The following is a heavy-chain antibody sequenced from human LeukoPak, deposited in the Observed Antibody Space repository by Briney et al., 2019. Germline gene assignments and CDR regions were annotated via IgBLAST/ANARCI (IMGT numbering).Heavy chain of an antibody. Sequence: SETLSLTCTVSGYFINSNYYWGWIRQPPGKGLECIATISHSGSTYYNPSLKSRVTISVETSNSQFSLKQSSVTAADTAVYYCARINTIMATFDYWGQGTLVTVSS. CDR3: ARINTIMATFDY. V-gene: IGHV4-38-2*02. J-gene: IGHJ4*02. CDR2: ISHSGST. CDR1: GYFINSNYY. D-gene: IGHD5-24*01.